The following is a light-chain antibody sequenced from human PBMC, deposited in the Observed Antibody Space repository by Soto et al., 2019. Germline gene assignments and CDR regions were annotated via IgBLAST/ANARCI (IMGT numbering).Light chain of an antibody. V-gene: IGKV3-15*01. J-gene: IGKJ1*01. CDR3: QQYNNWWT. CDR2: GAS. Sequence: EIVMTQSPATLSVSPGERATHSCRASQSISNNLAWYHQRPGQAPRLLIYGASTRATGIPARFSGSGSGTEFTLTISSLQSEDFAVYYCQQYNNWWTFGQGTRVEIK. CDR1: QSISNN.